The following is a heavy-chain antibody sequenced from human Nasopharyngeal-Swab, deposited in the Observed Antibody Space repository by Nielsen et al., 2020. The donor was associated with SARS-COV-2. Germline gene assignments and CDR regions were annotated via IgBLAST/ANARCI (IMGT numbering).Heavy chain of an antibody. J-gene: IGHJ4*02. D-gene: IGHD3-22*01. CDR2: ISSSSSYI. CDR3: ATAFGVTMISPCNY. CDR1: GFTFSSYS. V-gene: IGHV3-21*01. Sequence: GGSLRLSCAASGFTFSSYSMNWVRQAPGKGLEWVSSISSSSSYIYYADSVKGRFTISRDNAKNSLYPQMNSLRAEDTAVYYCATAFGVTMISPCNYWGQGTLVTVSS.